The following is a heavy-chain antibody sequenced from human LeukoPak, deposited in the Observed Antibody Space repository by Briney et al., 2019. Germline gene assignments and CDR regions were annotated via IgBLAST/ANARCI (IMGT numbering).Heavy chain of an antibody. V-gene: IGHV2-5*01. CDR2: LYWNDDQ. CDR1: GFSLNIGGVG. D-gene: IGHD6-19*01. CDR3: AHAYSSVWYVGDWFDP. J-gene: IGHJ5*02. Sequence: SGPTLVNPTQTLTLTCTFSGFSLNIGGVGVGWIRQPPGKALEWLALLYWNDDQHYSPSLKSRLTITKDTSKHQVVLTMTNMDPVDTATYYCAHAYSSVWYVGDWFDPWGQGILVTVSS.